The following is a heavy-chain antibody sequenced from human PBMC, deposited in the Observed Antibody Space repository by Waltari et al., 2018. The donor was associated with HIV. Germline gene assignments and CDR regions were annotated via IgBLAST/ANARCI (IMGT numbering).Heavy chain of an antibody. CDR2: NNPNSGGT. CDR3: ARGDYDSSGDAFDI. CDR1: GYTFTGYY. V-gene: IGHV1-2*02. J-gene: IGHJ3*02. Sequence: QVQLVQSGAEVKKPGASVKVSCQASGYTFTGYYMPWVRQAPGQGLEWMGWNNPNSGGTNYAQKFQGRVTMTRDTSISTAYMELSRLRSDDTAVYYCARGDYDSSGDAFDIWGQGTMVTVSS. D-gene: IGHD3-22*01.